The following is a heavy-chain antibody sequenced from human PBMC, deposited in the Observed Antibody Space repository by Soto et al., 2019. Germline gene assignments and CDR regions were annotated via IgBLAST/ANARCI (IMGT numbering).Heavy chain of an antibody. V-gene: IGHV4-59*11. J-gene: IGHJ4*02. CDR3: ARADPDASVGY. Sequence: PSETLSLTCTVSGGSMSSHYWTWLRQPPGKGLEWIGYISYSGSTYYSPSLKSRVTISADTSRNQFSLKLSSVIAADTAVYYCARADPDASVGYWGQGTLVTVS. CDR2: ISYSGST. D-gene: IGHD3-16*01. CDR1: GGSMSSHY.